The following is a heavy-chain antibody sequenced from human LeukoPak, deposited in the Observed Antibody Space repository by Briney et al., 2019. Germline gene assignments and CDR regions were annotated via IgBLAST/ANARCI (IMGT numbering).Heavy chain of an antibody. Sequence: ASVKVSCKASGYTFTGYYMHWVRQAPGQGLEWMGWINPNSGGTNYAQKFQGRVTMTRNTSISTAYMELSSLRSEDTAVYYCAREDPDGYNSRYWGQGTLVTVSS. CDR1: GYTFTGYY. V-gene: IGHV1-2*02. D-gene: IGHD5-24*01. J-gene: IGHJ4*02. CDR2: INPNSGGT. CDR3: AREDPDGYNSRY.